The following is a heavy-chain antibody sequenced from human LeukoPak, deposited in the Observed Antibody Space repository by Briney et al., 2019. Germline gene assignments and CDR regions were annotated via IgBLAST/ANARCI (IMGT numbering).Heavy chain of an antibody. CDR2: ISAYNGNT. D-gene: IGHD3-9*01. J-gene: IGHJ4*02. CDR1: GYTFTSYG. V-gene: IGHV1-18*01. CDR3: AREASDYDILTGYYTY. Sequence: ASVKVSCKASGYTFTSYGISWVRQAPGQGLEWMGWISAYNGNTNYAQKLQGRVTMTTDTSTSTAYMELRSLRFDDTAVYYCAREASDYDILTGYYTYWGQGTLVTVSS.